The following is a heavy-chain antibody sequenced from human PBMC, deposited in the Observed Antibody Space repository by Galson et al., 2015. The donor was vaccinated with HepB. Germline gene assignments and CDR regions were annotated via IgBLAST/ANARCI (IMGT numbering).Heavy chain of an antibody. CDR1: GFTSDSEFTFSSYG. CDR3: AKHQQLAGGGARGYYFDH. J-gene: IGHJ4*02. D-gene: IGHD2-15*01. CDR2: ITHDGSNK. Sequence: SLRLSCAASGFTSDSEFTFSSYGMHWVRQAPGKGLEWVAAITHDGSNKFYADSVKGRFTISRDNSKNMLYLQFDSLRPEETAVYFCAKHQQLAGGGARGYYFDHWGQGTRVIVSS. V-gene: IGHV3-30*18.